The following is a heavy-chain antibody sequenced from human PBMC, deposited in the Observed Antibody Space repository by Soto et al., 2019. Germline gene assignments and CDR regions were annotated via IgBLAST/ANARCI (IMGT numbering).Heavy chain of an antibody. CDR1: GGSFSGYY. V-gene: IGHV4-34*01. Sequence: SETLSLTCAVYGGSFSGYYWSWIRQPPGKGLEWIGEINHSGSTNYNPSLKSRVTISVDTSKNQFSLKPSSVTAADTAVYYCARAFDILTGYYGMDVWGQGTTVTVSS. J-gene: IGHJ6*02. CDR3: ARAFDILTGYYGMDV. CDR2: INHSGST. D-gene: IGHD3-9*01.